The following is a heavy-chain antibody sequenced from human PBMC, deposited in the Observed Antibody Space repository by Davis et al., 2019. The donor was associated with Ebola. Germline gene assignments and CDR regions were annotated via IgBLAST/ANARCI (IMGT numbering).Heavy chain of an antibody. Sequence: GGSLRPSCPASGSTFSSYAMSWVRQPPGKGLEWVSAISVSGGSTYYAASVKGRFTISRDNSKNTLYLQMNSLRAEDTAVYYCAKDRGYCSSTSCYGIGYYYGMDVWGQGTTVTVSS. J-gene: IGHJ6*02. CDR1: GSTFSSYA. V-gene: IGHV3-23*01. CDR3: AKDRGYCSSTSCYGIGYYYGMDV. CDR2: ISVSGGST. D-gene: IGHD2-2*01.